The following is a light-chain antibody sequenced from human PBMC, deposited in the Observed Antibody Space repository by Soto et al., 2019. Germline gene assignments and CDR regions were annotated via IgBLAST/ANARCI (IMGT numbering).Light chain of an antibody. CDR1: QSVSSN. CDR3: QHYNNWPLT. V-gene: IGKV3-15*01. CDR2: GAS. J-gene: IGKJ4*01. Sequence: EIVMTQSPATLSVSPGERATLSCRASQSVSSNLAWYQQKPGQAPRLLIYGASTRATGIPARFSGSGYGTEFTLTISRLQSEDFAVYYCQHYNNWPLTFGGGTKVEIK.